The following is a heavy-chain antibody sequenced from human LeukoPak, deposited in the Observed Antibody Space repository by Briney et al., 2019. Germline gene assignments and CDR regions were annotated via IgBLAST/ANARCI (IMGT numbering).Heavy chain of an antibody. D-gene: IGHD2-15*01. CDR2: SSNDGSST. J-gene: IGHJ4*02. CDR1: GFTFSSYW. Sequence: GGSLRLSCAASGFTFSSYWMHWVRHAPGKGLVWVSRSSNDGSSTTYADSVKGRFTISRDNAKNTLYLQMNSLRAEDAAVYYCAREGISVAELDYWGQGTLVTVS. CDR3: AREGISVAELDY. V-gene: IGHV3-74*01.